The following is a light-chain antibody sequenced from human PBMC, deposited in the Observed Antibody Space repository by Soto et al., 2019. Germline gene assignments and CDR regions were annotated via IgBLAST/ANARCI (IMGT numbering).Light chain of an antibody. J-gene: IGLJ3*02. CDR2: STT. Sequence: QTVVTQEPSLTVSPGGTVTLTCASSTGAVTSGFYANWFQQKPGQAPRALIYSTTNTHSWTPVRFSGSLLGGKAALTLSGVQPEDEAEYYCLLYYGDAHLWVFGGGTKLTVL. V-gene: IGLV7-43*01. CDR3: LLYYGDAHLWV. CDR1: TGAVTSGFY.